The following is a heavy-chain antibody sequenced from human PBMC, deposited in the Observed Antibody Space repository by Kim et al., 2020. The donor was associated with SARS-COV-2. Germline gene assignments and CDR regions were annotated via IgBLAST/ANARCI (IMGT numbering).Heavy chain of an antibody. Sequence: SVKVSCKASGGTFSSYAISWVRQAPGQGLEWMGGIIPIFGTANYAQKFQGRVTITADESTSTAYMELSSLRSEDTAVYYCASGGHIAAAGSFIYDYVWGSYRWDYWRQGTLVTVSS. CDR1: GGTFSSYA. J-gene: IGHJ4*02. D-gene: IGHD3-16*02. CDR3: ASGGHIAAAGSFIYDYVWGSYRWDY. V-gene: IGHV1-69*13. CDR2: IIPIFGTA.